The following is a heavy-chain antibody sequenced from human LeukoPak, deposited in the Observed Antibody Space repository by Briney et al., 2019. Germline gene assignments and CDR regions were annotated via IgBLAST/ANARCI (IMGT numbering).Heavy chain of an antibody. V-gene: IGHV3-30*04. Sequence: PGGSLRLSCAASGFTFSSYAMHWVRQAPGKGLEWVAVISYDGSNKYYADSVKGRFTISRDNSKNTLYLQMNSLRAEDTAVYYCARSTSIFDYWGQGTLVTVSS. J-gene: IGHJ4*02. CDR3: ARSTSIFDY. CDR1: GFTFSSYA. CDR2: ISYDGSNK.